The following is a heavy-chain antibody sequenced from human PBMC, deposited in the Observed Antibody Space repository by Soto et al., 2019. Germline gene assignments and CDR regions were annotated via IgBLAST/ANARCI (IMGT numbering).Heavy chain of an antibody. D-gene: IGHD4-17*01. CDR3: ARAGFNGDYVGRDY. CDR2: ISGYNGDT. J-gene: IGHJ4*02. CDR1: GYTFTNYG. V-gene: IGHV1-18*01. Sequence: QVQLVQSGAEVKKPGASVKISCKASGYTFTNYGLSWVRHAPGQGLEWMGWISGYNGDTNSAQKFQGILTMTTDTSTSTAYMELGSLTSDDTAVYYCARAGFNGDYVGRDYWGQGTLLTVSS.